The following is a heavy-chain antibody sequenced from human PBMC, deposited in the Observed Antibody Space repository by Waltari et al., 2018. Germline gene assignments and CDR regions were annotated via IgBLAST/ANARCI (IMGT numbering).Heavy chain of an antibody. CDR2: IFWNGGGT. CDR3: GKDLEPGGMGV. CDR1: GFTIDASA. J-gene: IGHJ6*02. V-gene: IGHV3-9*01. Sequence: EVQLVESGGGLVEPGMSLRLSCTVSGFTIDASAMPWVRQAPGKGLEWVSGIFWNGGGTGYADSVKGRFTISRDKAKNTLYLQMDSLRADDTALYYCGKDLEPGGMGVWGQGTTLTVSS.